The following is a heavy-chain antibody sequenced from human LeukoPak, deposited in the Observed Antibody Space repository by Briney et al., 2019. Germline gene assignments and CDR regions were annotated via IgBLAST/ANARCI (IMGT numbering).Heavy chain of an antibody. CDR1: GFTFSTYA. J-gene: IGHJ4*02. V-gene: IGHV3-23*01. Sequence: GGSLRLSCAASGFTFSTYAMSWVRQAPGKGLEWVSAISGSGGSTYYADSVKGRFTISRDNSKNTLYLQMNSLRAEDTAVYYCAKTASIVGAGWYFDYWGQGTLVTVSS. CDR3: AKTASIVGAGWYFDY. D-gene: IGHD1-26*01. CDR2: ISGSGGST.